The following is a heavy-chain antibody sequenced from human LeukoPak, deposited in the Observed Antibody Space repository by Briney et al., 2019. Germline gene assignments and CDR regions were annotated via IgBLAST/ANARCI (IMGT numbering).Heavy chain of an antibody. CDR1: GGSISSYY. CDR2: LYNSGST. Sequence: PSETLSLTCTVSGGSISSYYWSWIRQPPGKGLEWIGHLYNSGSTNYNPSLQSRVTISVDTSKNQFSLKLSSVTAADTAIYYCARVPGPNWFDPWGQGTLVTVSS. CDR3: ARVPGPNWFDP. V-gene: IGHV4-59*08. J-gene: IGHJ5*02.